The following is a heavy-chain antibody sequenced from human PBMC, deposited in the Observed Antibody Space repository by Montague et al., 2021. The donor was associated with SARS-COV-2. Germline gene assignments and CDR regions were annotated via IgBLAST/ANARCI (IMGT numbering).Heavy chain of an antibody. CDR2: IYYSGST. CDR1: GGSISSYY. J-gene: IGHJ4*02. V-gene: IGHV4-59*01. Sequence: SETLSLTCTVSGGSISSYYWSWIRQPPGKGLEWIGYIYYSGSTNYNPPLKSRVTILVDMSKNQFSLKLSSVTAADTAVYCCARGMGGSYLYYFDYWGQGTLVTVSS. D-gene: IGHD1-26*01. CDR3: ARGMGGSYLYYFDY.